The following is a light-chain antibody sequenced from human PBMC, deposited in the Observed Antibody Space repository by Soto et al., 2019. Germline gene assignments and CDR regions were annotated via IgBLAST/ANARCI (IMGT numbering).Light chain of an antibody. Sequence: EIVLTQSPGTLSLSPGERATLSCRASQSVSSSSLAWYQQKPGQAPRLLIYDASSRATGIPDRFSGSGSGTDFTLTISRLEPGDFAVYYCQQYGSSPGTFGQGTKVDIK. CDR1: QSVSSSS. J-gene: IGKJ1*01. V-gene: IGKV3-20*01. CDR2: DAS. CDR3: QQYGSSPGT.